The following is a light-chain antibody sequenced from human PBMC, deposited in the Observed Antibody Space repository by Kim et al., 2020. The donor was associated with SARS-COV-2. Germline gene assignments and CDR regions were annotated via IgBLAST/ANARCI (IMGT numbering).Light chain of an antibody. CDR3: QVWDSSTLWV. CDR1: NIGSTN. J-gene: IGLJ3*02. Sequence: SYELTQPLSVSVALGRTARITCGGDNIGSTNVHWYQQRAGQAPVLVIYRDIHRPSGIPERFSGSNSGNTATLTISRAQAGDEADYYCQVWDSSTLWVFGG. CDR2: RDI. V-gene: IGLV3-9*01.